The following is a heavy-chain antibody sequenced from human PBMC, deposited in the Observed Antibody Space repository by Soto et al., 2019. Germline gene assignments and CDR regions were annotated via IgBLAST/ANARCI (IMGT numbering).Heavy chain of an antibody. D-gene: IGHD2-15*01. CDR2: SHHSGST. V-gene: IGHV4-59*01. CDR3: ATGSRSSTSDAFDV. J-gene: IGHJ3*01. CDR1: GGSIHSYY. Sequence: TAETLCLTCTGSGGSIHSYYWTCVPHSPGKALQCIGYSHHSGSTTYNTPLESRVTMSVDTSRNQFSLKLNSVTAADKAVYFCATGSRSSTSDAFDVWGQGTMVT.